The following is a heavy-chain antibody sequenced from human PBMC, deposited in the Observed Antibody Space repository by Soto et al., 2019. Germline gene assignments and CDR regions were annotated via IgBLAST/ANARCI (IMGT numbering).Heavy chain of an antibody. J-gene: IGHJ4*02. V-gene: IGHV4-59*01. CDR1: YGSISSYY. D-gene: IGHD6-13*01. CDR3: ASNSSHWPFFEY. CDR2: IYYTGLS. Sequence: LSFTCRLSYGSISSYYLSLMIQPPGKGLEWIGYIYYTGLSNSNPSLNSRVTMSVDTSKNQFSLKLSSVTAADTAVYYCASNSSHWPFFEYWGQGTLVTVSS.